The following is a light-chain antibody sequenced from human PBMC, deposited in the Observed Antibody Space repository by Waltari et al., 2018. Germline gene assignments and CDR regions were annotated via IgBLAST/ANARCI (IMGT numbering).Light chain of an antibody. V-gene: IGLV2-14*03. CDR1: SSDVDGYNY. Sequence: QSALTQPASVSGSPGQSITISCTGTSSDVDGYNYVSWYQHHPGKVPKLMIYDVSNRTSGASSRFSCSKSSNTASLTISGLQAEDEADYYCTSYTTSGPWLFGGGTKVTVL. CDR3: TSYTTSGPWL. CDR2: DVS. J-gene: IGLJ3*02.